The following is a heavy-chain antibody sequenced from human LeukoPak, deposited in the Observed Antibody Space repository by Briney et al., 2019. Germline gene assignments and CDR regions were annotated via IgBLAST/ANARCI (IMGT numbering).Heavy chain of an antibody. CDR1: GGTFSSYA. CDR2: IIPIFGTA. V-gene: IGHV1-69*05. J-gene: IGHJ6*03. D-gene: IGHD3-3*02. Sequence: ASVKVSCKASGGTFSSYAINWVRQAPGQGLEWMGGIIPIFGTANYAQKFQGRVTITTDESTSTAYMELSSPRSEDTAVYYCARAPPGHFYYMDVWGKGTTVTVSS. CDR3: ARAPPGHFYYMDV.